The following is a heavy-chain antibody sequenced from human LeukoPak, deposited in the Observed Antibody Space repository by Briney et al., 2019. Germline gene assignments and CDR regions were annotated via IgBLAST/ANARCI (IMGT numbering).Heavy chain of an antibody. V-gene: IGHV5-10-1*01. D-gene: IGHD3-10*01. CDR3: ARILLWFGEPAPSWFDP. J-gene: IGHJ5*02. CDR1: GYSFTSYW. CDR2: IDPSGSYT. Sequence: RGESLKISCKGSGYSFTSYWISWVRQMPGKGLEWMGRIDPSGSYTNYSPSFQGHVTISADKSISTAYLQWSSLKASDTAMYYCARILLWFGEPAPSWFDPWGQGTLVTVSS.